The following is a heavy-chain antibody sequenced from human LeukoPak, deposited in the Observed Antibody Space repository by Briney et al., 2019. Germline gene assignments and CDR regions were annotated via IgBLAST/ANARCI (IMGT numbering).Heavy chain of an antibody. J-gene: IGHJ4*02. D-gene: IGHD1-26*01. CDR2: ISSSSSTI. V-gene: IGHV3-48*04. Sequence: PGGSLRLSCAASGFTFSSYSMNWVRQAPGKGLEWVSYISSSSSTIYYADSVKGRFTISRDNAKNTLYLQMNSLTAEDTAVYYCVRDLGGRSGHWGQGTLVTVSS. CDR1: GFTFSSYS. CDR3: VRDLGGRSGH.